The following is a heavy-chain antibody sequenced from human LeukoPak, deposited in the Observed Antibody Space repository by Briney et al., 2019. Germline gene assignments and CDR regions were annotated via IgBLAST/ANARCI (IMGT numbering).Heavy chain of an antibody. D-gene: IGHD1-26*01. J-gene: IGHJ4*02. CDR2: IRADGVST. CDR1: GFTFDDYA. CDR3: ANALGAHYFDS. V-gene: IGHV3-43*02. Sequence: PGGSLRLSCAASGFTFDDYAMHWVRQAPGKGLEWVSLIRADGVSTYYADSVKGRFTISRDNSKNSLYLQMNSLRAEDTAVYYCANALGAHYFDSWGQGTLVTVSS.